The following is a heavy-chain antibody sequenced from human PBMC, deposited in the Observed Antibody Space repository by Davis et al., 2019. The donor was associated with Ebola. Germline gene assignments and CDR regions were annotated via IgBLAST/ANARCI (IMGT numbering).Heavy chain of an antibody. CDR1: GFTVSSNY. J-gene: IGHJ1*01. D-gene: IGHD3-3*01. Sequence: PGGSLRLSCVVSGFTVSSNYMSWVRQAPGKGLERVSLVYSGGSTYYTDSVKGRFTISRHNSKNTLYLQMNSLRAEDTAVYYCALYVFWSGFRGYFQRWGQGVLVTVSS. V-gene: IGHV3-53*04. CDR3: ALYVFWSGFRGYFQR. CDR2: VYSGGST.